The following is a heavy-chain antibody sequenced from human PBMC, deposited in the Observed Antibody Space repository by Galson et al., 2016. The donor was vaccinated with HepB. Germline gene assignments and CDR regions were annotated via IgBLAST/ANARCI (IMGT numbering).Heavy chain of an antibody. CDR3: ARNGYGAAIPFYYYGMDV. CDR2: INPNSGGT. V-gene: IGHV1-2*02. Sequence: SVKVSCKASGYTFTGYYMHWVRQAPGQGLEWMGWINPNSGGTNYAQKFQGRVTMTRDTSISTAYIELSRLRSDDTAVYYCARNGYGAAIPFYYYGMDVWGQGTTVTVSS. CDR1: GYTFTGYY. D-gene: IGHD2-2*02. J-gene: IGHJ6*02.